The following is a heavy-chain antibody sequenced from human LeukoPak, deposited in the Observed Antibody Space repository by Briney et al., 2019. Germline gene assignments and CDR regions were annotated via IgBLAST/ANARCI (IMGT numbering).Heavy chain of an antibody. CDR3: ARGDGYNSHFDY. CDR2: IYYSGNS. Sequence: PSETLSLTCTVSGGSISSSSYYWGWIRQPPGKGLEWIGSIYYSGNSYYNPPLKSRVTISVDTSKNQFSLKLSSVTAADTAVYYCARGDGYNSHFDYWGQGTLVTVSS. D-gene: IGHD5-24*01. J-gene: IGHJ4*02. V-gene: IGHV4-39*07. CDR1: GGSISSSSYY.